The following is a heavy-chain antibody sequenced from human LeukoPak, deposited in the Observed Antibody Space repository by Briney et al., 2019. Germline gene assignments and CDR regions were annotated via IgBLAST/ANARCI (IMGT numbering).Heavy chain of an antibody. J-gene: IGHJ4*02. CDR1: VFIFSSYA. D-gene: IGHD3-16*01. Sequence: GGSLRLSRAASVFIFSSYAVIGVREAPGRGLEGVSTLSGSGGSTYYADSVRGRFTNYRDNSKNTLYLPMNSQSAGHSAVYYCVRGAWIYDPEDFDYWGQGTLVTVSS. CDR3: VRGAWIYDPEDFDY. CDR2: LSGSGGST. V-gene: IGHV3-23*01.